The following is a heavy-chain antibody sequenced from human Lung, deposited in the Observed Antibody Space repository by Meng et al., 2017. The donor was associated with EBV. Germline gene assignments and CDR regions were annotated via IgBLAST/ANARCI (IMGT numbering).Heavy chain of an antibody. J-gene: IGHJ4*02. CDR2: IFYDGSMK. CDR1: GFAFSDSG. CDR3: AKGKPVDY. V-gene: IGHV3-30*18. Sequence: QLVGSGGWVVQPGRSLRLSCVASGFAFSDSGMHWVRQAPGKGLEWVAVIFYDGSMKYYGDSVRGRFTISRDNPKNTVYLQMNGLRTEDTALYYCAKGKPVDYWGRGTLVTVSS. D-gene: IGHD4-23*01.